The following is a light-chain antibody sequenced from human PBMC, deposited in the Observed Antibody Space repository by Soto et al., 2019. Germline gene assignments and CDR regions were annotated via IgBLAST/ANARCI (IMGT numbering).Light chain of an antibody. CDR1: QSVLYSSNNKNY. CDR3: QQYYGTPLT. J-gene: IGKJ4*01. Sequence: DIVMTQSPDSLTVSVGERATINCKSSQSVLYSSNNKNYLAWYQQKAGQPPKLLIYWASTRESGVPDRFSGSGSGTDFTLTISSLQAEDVAVYYCQQYYGTPLTFGGGTKVEIK. V-gene: IGKV4-1*01. CDR2: WAS.